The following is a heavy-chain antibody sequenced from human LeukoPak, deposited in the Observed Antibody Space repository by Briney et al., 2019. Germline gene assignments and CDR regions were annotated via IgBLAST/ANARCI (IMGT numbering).Heavy chain of an antibody. CDR3: ASPRRIAARPLYYYYMDV. D-gene: IGHD6-6*01. Sequence: SVKVSCKASGGTFSSYAISWVRQAPGQGLEWMGGIIPIFGTANYAQKLQGRVTITADESTSTAYMELSSLRSEDTAVYYCASPRRIAARPLYYYYMDVWGKGTTVTVSS. CDR1: GGTFSSYA. J-gene: IGHJ6*03. CDR2: IIPIFGTA. V-gene: IGHV1-69*13.